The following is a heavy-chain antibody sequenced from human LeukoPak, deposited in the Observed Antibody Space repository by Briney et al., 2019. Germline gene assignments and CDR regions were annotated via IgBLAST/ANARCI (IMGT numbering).Heavy chain of an antibody. J-gene: IGHJ4*02. CDR3: ARVPDCSSTSCYIPLFDY. CDR2: IYPGDSDT. V-gene: IGHV5-51*01. CDR1: GYSFTSYW. Sequence: GESLKISCKGSGYSFTSYWIGCVRQMPGKGLEWMGIIYPGDSDTRYSPSFQGQVTISADKSISTAYLQWSSLKASDTAMYYCARVPDCSSTSCYIPLFDYWGQGTLVTVSS. D-gene: IGHD2-2*02.